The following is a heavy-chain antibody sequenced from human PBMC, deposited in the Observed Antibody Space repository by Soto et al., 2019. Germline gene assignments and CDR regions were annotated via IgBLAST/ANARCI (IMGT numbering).Heavy chain of an antibody. J-gene: IGHJ4*02. D-gene: IGHD2-15*01. CDR1: GGSISSGGYY. V-gene: IGHV4-31*03. CDR2: IYYSGST. CDR3: ARGSVVAATLFDY. Sequence: QVQLQESGPGLVKPSQTLSLTCTVSGGSISSGGYYWIWIRQHPGKGLEWIGYIYYSGSTYYNPSLKSRVTISVATSKNPFSLKLSSGTAADTDVYYCARGSVVAATLFDYWGQGTMETVS.